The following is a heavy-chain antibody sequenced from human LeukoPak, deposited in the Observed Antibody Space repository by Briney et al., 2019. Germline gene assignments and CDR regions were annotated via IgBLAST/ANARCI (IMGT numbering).Heavy chain of an antibody. CDR3: ARGDHGAYRPFDY. D-gene: IGHD4-17*01. CDR2: IYYSGST. J-gene: IGHJ4*02. V-gene: IGHV4-59*01. Sequence: SETLSLTCTVSGGSISSYYWSWIRQPPGKGLEWIGYIYYSGSTNYNPSLKSRVTISIDTSKNQFSLRLSSVTAADTAFYYCARGDHGAYRPFDYWGQGTLVTVSS. CDR1: GGSISSYY.